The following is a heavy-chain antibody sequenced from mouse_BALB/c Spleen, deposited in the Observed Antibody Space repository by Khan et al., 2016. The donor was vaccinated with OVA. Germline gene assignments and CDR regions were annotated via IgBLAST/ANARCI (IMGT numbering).Heavy chain of an antibody. CDR1: GFTFSDYY. CDR2: ISNGGGST. J-gene: IGHJ4*01. D-gene: IGHD2-12*01. CDR3: ARQLYGAMDH. Sequence: EVELVESGGGLVQPGWSLKLSCATSGFTFSDYYMYWVRQTPEKRLEWVAYISNGGGSTYYPDTVKGRFTISRDNAKHTLYLQMSRLNAEDTAMYYCARQLYGAMDHWGQGTSVTVSS. V-gene: IGHV5-12*02.